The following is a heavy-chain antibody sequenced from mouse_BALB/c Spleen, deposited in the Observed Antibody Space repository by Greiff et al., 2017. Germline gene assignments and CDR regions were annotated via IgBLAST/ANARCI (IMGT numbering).Heavy chain of an antibody. D-gene: IGHD2-14*01. CDR1: GFSLTSYG. V-gene: IGHV2-2*02. J-gene: IGHJ3*01. CDR3: ARNSYYRYDGFAY. Sequence: VKVVESGPGLVQPSQSLSITCTVSGFSLTSYGVHWVRQSPGKGLEWLGVIWSGGSTDYNAAFISRLSISKDNSKSQVFFKMNSLQANDTAIYYCARNSYYRYDGFAYWGQGTLVTVSA. CDR2: IWSGGST.